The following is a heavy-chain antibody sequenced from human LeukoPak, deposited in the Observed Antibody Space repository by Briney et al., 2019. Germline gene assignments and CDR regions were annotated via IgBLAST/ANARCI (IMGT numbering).Heavy chain of an antibody. CDR3: ATTYYYDSSGYYPFDY. CDR1: GFSFSRYA. V-gene: IGHV3-64D*09. CDR2: ISSNGGST. J-gene: IGHJ4*02. Sequence: GESLRLSCSASGFSFSRYAMHWVRQAPGKGLEYVSAISSNGGSTYYADSVKGRFTISRDNSKNTLYLQMSSLRAEDTAVYYCATTYYYDSSGYYPFDYWGQGTLVTVSS. D-gene: IGHD3-22*01.